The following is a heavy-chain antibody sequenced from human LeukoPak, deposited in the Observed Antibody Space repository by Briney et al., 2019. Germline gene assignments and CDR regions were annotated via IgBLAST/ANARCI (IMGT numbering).Heavy chain of an antibody. CDR2: ISGSGGST. Sequence: GGSLRLSCAASGFTFSSYAMSWVRQAPGKGLEWVSAISGSGGSTYYADSVKGRFTISRDNSKNTLYLQMNSLRAEDTAVYYCAKDRYPFKHPRTLGFDYWGQGTLVTVSS. CDR3: AKDRYPFKHPRTLGFDY. V-gene: IGHV3-23*01. D-gene: IGHD7-27*01. CDR1: GFTFSSYA. J-gene: IGHJ4*02.